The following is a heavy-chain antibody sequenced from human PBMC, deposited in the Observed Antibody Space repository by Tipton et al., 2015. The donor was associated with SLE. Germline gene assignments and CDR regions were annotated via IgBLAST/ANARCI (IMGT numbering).Heavy chain of an antibody. CDR3: ARVMGREQLVDY. Sequence: TLSLTCTVSGGSISSYYWSWIRQPPGKGLEWIGYIYYSGSTYYNPSLKSRVTISVDTSKNQFSLKLSSVTAADTAVYYCARVMGREQLVDYWGQGTLVTVSS. CDR1: GGSISSYY. D-gene: IGHD6-13*01. CDR2: IYYSGST. J-gene: IGHJ4*02. V-gene: IGHV4-59*12.